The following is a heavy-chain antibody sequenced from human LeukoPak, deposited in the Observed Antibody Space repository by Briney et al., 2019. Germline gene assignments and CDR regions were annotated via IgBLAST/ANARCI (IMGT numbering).Heavy chain of an antibody. CDR1: GGSFSGYY. V-gene: IGHV4-34*01. CDR2: INHSGST. CDR3: ARVRRPSITMVRGVIDY. D-gene: IGHD3-10*01. J-gene: IGHJ4*02. Sequence: SETLSLTCAVYGGSFSGYYWSWIRQHPGKGLEWIGEINHSGSTNYNPSLKSRVTISVDTSKNQFSLKLSSVTAADTAVYYCARVRRPSITMVRGVIDYWGQGTLVTVSS.